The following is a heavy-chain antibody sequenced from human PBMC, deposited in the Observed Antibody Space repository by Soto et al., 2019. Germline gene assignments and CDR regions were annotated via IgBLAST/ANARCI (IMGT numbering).Heavy chain of an antibody. CDR1: GYTFTSYY. D-gene: IGHD3-10*01. V-gene: IGHV1-46*01. J-gene: IGHJ4*02. CDR3: ARDPADYYGSGSGYTFDY. CDR2: INPSGGST. Sequence: GASVKVSCKASGYTFTSYYMHWVRQAPGQGLEWMGIINPSGGSTSYAQKFQGRVTMTRDTSTSTVYMELSSLRSEDTAVYYCARDPADYYGSGSGYTFDYWGPGTLVTVSS.